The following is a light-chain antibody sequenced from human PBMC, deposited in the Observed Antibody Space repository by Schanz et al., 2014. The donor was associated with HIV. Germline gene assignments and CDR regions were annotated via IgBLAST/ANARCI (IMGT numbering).Light chain of an antibody. CDR1: SSDIGTYNY. CDR2: DVG. CDR3: CSYAGSSRV. J-gene: IGLJ3*02. Sequence: QSALAQPASVSGSPGQSITISCSGTSSDIGTYNYVSWYQQHPGKAPKVLIYDVGNRPSGVSNRFSGSKSGNTASLTISGLQAEDEADYYCCSYAGSSRVFGGGTKVTVL. V-gene: IGLV2-14*03.